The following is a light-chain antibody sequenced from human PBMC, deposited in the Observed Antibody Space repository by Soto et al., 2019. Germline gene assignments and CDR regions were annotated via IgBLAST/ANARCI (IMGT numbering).Light chain of an antibody. V-gene: IGKV3-11*01. CDR3: QQYLVTPWT. J-gene: IGKJ1*01. CDR1: QSVSSY. CDR2: DAS. Sequence: EIVLTQSPATLSLSPGERATLSCRASQSVSSYLAWYQQKPGQAPRLLIYDASNRATGIPARFSGSGSGTDFTLTIGRLEPEDFAVYYCQQYLVTPWTFGQGTKVEIK.